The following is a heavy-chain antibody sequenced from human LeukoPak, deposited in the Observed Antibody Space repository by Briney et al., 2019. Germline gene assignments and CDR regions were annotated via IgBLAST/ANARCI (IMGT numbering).Heavy chain of an antibody. CDR2: INPSGGST. Sequence: ASVKVSCKASGYTFTSYYMHWVRQAPGQGLEWMGIINPSGGSTSCAQKFQGRVTMTRDTSTSTVYMELSSLRSEDTAVYYCARDLGPYYFDYWGQGTPVTVSS. D-gene: IGHD3-16*01. CDR3: ARDLGPYYFDY. V-gene: IGHV1-46*01. J-gene: IGHJ4*02. CDR1: GYTFTSYY.